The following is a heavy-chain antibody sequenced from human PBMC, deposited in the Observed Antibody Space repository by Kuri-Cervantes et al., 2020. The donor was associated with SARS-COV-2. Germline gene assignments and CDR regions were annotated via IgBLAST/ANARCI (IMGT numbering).Heavy chain of an antibody. V-gene: IGHV3-21*01. CDR1: GFTFSSYS. J-gene: IGHJ4*02. CDR2: ISSSSSYI. Sequence: GGSLRLSCAASGFTFSSYSMNWVRQAPGKGLEWVSSISSSSSYIYYADSVKGRFTISRDNAKNSLYLQMNSLRAEDTAVYYCARGSSPTALIDYWGQGTLVTVSS. CDR3: ARGSSPTALIDY. D-gene: IGHD6-13*01.